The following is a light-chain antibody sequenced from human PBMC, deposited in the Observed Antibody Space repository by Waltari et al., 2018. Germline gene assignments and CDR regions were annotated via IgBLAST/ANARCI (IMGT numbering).Light chain of an antibody. Sequence: DIQMTQSPSSLSASVGDRVTITCRASQGIGNYVAWYQQKPVKLPKLLIYAASNLQSGVPSRFNGSGSGTDFTLTISSLQPEDVATYYCQKYNSVWTFGQGTKVEIK. CDR1: QGIGNY. J-gene: IGKJ1*01. CDR2: AAS. CDR3: QKYNSVWT. V-gene: IGKV1-27*01.